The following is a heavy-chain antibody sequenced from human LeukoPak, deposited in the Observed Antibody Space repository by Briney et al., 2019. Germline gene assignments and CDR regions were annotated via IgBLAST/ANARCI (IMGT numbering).Heavy chain of an antibody. V-gene: IGHV1-69*06. CDR1: GGTFSSYA. CDR2: IIPIFGTA. D-gene: IGHD5-18*01. Sequence: ASVKVSCKASGGTFSSYAISWVRQAPGQGLEWMGGIIPIFGTANYAQKFQGRVTITADKSTSTAYMELSSLRSEDTAVYYCAKDTAMVTLNYWGQGTLVTVSS. CDR3: AKDTAMVTLNY. J-gene: IGHJ4*02.